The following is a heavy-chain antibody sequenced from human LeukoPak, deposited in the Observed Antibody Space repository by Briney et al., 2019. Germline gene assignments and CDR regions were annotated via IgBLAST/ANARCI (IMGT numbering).Heavy chain of an antibody. CDR3: ARVGPREAQYYYYGMDV. V-gene: IGHV4-4*07. J-gene: IGHJ6*02. D-gene: IGHD1-26*01. CDR2: IYTSGST. CDR1: GGSISSYY. Sequence: SETLSLTCTVSGGSISSYYWSWIRQPAGKGLEWIGRIYTSGSTNYNPSLKSRVTMSVDTSKNQFSLKLSSVTAADTAVYYCARVGPREAQYYYYGMDVWGQGTTVTVSS.